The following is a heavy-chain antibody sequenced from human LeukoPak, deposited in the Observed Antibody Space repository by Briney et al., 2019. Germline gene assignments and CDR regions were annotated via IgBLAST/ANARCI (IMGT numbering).Heavy chain of an antibody. CDR2: IWYDGRDK. CDR1: GFTFSGCG. Sequence: GGSLRLSCAASGFTFSGCGMHWVRQAPGKGLEWVAFIWYDGRDKYYVDSVKGRFTISRDNAKNSLYLQMNSLRAEDTAVYYCARSKDGGLTIFDYWGQGTLVTVSS. D-gene: IGHD2-15*01. V-gene: IGHV3-33*01. CDR3: ARSKDGGLTIFDY. J-gene: IGHJ4*02.